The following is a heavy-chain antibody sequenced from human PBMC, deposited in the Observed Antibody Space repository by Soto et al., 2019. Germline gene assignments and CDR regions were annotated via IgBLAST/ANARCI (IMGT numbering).Heavy chain of an antibody. CDR2: INPNSGGT. CDR3: AFQGYDFWSGYYDY. J-gene: IGHJ4*02. D-gene: IGHD3-3*01. Sequence: QVQLVQSGAEVKKPGASVKVSCKASGYTFTGYYMHWVRQAPGQGLEWMGWINPNSGGTNYAQKFQGRATMTRDTCISPAYMELSRLRSDDTAVYYCAFQGYDFWSGYYDYWGQGTLVTVSS. V-gene: IGHV1-2*02. CDR1: GYTFTGYY.